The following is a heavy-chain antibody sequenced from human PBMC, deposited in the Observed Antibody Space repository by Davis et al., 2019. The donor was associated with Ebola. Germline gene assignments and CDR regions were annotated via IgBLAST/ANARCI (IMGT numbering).Heavy chain of an antibody. J-gene: IGHJ4*02. CDR1: GGSISSAFHF. Sequence: PSETLSLTCSVPGGSISSAFHFWGWFRQPPARGLEWIGNIFFSGSAYYNPSLKSRVTISVDTSKNQFSLNLASVTAADTAVYYCAGLLRSLEWGDYWGQGALVTVSS. CDR2: IFFSGSA. CDR3: AGLLRSLEWGDY. D-gene: IGHD3-3*01. V-gene: IGHV4-39*01.